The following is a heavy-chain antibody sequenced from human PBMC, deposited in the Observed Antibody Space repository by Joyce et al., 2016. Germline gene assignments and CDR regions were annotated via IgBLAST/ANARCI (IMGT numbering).Heavy chain of an antibody. Sequence: QVQLQESGPGLVKPSETLSLTCGVSGLSFDLHSFWGWIGQPPGKGLEWIGNAYRHGITHYSPSLKSRVTISMDTSKNQFSLNLNSLTAADTAVYFCARRPYNVHTPLGSDWYFDLWGRGTLVTVSS. CDR1: GLSFDLHSF. D-gene: IGHD5-18*01. CDR3: ARRPYNVHTPLGSDWYFDL. CDR2: AYRHGIT. J-gene: IGHJ2*01. V-gene: IGHV4-38-2*01.